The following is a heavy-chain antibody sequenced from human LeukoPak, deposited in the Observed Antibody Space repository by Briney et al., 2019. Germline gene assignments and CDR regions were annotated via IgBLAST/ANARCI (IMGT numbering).Heavy chain of an antibody. V-gene: IGHV3-74*01. Sequence: PGRSLRLSCAASGFTFSKHWMHWVRQVPGKGLVWVSRINSDGSSTSYADSVKGRFTISRDNAKNTLYLQMNSLRAEDTAVHYCARATSYSNYGMDVWGQGTTVTVSS. CDR1: GFTFSKHW. D-gene: IGHD4-11*01. CDR3: ARATSYSNYGMDV. CDR2: INSDGSST. J-gene: IGHJ6*02.